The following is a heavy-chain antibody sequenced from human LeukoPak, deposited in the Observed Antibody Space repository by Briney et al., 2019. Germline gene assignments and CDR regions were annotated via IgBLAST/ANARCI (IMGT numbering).Heavy chain of an antibody. CDR3: ARDSRRGSWSTFDY. CDR2: ISSSGSTI. CDR1: GFTFSDYY. D-gene: IGHD6-13*01. Sequence: PGGSLRLSCAASGFTFSDYYMSWIRQAPGKGLEWVSYISSSGSTIYYADSVKGRFTISRDNAKNSLYLQMNSLRAEDTAVYYCARDSRRGSWSTFDYWGQGTLVTVSS. V-gene: IGHV3-11*01. J-gene: IGHJ4*02.